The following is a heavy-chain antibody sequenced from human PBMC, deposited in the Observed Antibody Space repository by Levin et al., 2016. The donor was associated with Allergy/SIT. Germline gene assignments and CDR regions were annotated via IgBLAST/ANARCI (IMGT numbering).Heavy chain of an antibody. J-gene: IGHJ5*02. CDR3: VRANYDDNQNVNWFDP. V-gene: IGHV1-8*01. CDR2: MNPNSGKT. Sequence: ASVKVSCKASEYIFTTYDINWVRQATGQGLEWMGWMNPNSGKTGYAQKFQGRVTMTRDTSINTAYMELTSLRSEDTAIYYCVRANYDDNQNVNWFDPWGQGTPVTVSS. D-gene: IGHD4-17*01. CDR1: EYIFTTYD.